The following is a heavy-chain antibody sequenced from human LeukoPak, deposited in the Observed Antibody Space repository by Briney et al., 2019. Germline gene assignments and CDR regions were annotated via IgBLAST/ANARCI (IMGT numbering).Heavy chain of an antibody. CDR2: INHSGST. CDR1: GGSFSGYY. D-gene: IGHD6-13*01. Sequence: SETLSLTCAVYGGSFSGYYWSWIRQPPGKGLEWIGEINHSGSTNCNPSLKSRVTISVDTSKNQFSLKLSSVTAADTAVYYCAREGGDYSSSWPWTVGYWGQGTLVTVSS. CDR3: AREGGDYSSSWPWTVGY. V-gene: IGHV4-34*01. J-gene: IGHJ4*02.